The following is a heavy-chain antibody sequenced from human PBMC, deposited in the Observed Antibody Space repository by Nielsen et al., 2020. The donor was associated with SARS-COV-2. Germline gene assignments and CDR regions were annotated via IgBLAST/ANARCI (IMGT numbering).Heavy chain of an antibody. CDR3: ARPQKKGNYYYGMDV. CDR1: GFTFSIYT. CDR2: ISDSSGTI. V-gene: IGHV3-48*01. J-gene: IGHJ6*02. Sequence: GESLKISCAASGFTFSIYTMNWVRQAPGKGLEWISYISDSSGTIYYADSVKGRFTISRDNAKNSLYLQMNSLRVEDTAVYYCARPQKKGNYYYGMDVWGQGTTVTVSS.